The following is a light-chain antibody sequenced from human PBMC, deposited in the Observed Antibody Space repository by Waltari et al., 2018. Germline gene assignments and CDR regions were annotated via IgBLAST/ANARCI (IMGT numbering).Light chain of an antibody. CDR3: QQYYRSRT. CDR2: WAS. V-gene: IGKV4-1*01. CDR1: QGVLYNSNDKNY. J-gene: IGKJ1*01. Sequence: DIVMTQSSDFLAVPLGERATIPSRSSQGVLYNSNDKNYIAWYQQKPGQPPRLLIYWASTREAVVPGRFSGSGCGTDFTLTSSNLQAEDVAVYYCQQYYRSRTFGQGTKVEIK.